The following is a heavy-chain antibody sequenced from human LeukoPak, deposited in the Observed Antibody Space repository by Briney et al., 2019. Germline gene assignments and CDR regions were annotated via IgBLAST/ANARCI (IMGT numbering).Heavy chain of an antibody. V-gene: IGHV1-18*01. CDR2: ISAYNGNT. D-gene: IGHD6-19*01. Sequence: ASVKVSCKASGYTFTSYGISWVRQAPGQGLEWTGWISAYNGNTNYAQKLQGRVTMTTDTSTSTAYMELRSLRSDDTAVYYCAREEEGIAVAGTYFQHWGQGTLVTVSS. CDR3: AREEEGIAVAGTYFQH. J-gene: IGHJ1*01. CDR1: GYTFTSYG.